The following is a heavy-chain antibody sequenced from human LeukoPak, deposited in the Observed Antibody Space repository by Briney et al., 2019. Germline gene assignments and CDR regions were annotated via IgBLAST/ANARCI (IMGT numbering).Heavy chain of an antibody. CDR1: GGSISSYY. CDR2: IYYSGST. CDR3: ARNKRGLRLSPHYYYYMDV. V-gene: IGHV4-59*01. J-gene: IGHJ6*03. D-gene: IGHD2/OR15-2a*01. Sequence: KPSETLSLTCTVSGGSISSYYWSWIRQPPGKGLEWIGYIYYSGSTNYNPSLKSRVTISVDTSKNQFSLKLSSVTAADTAVYYCARNKRGLRLSPHYYYYMDVWGKGTTVTVSS.